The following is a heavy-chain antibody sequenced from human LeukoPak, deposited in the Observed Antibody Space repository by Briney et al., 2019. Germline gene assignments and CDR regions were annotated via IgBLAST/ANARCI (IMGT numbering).Heavy chain of an antibody. V-gene: IGHV4-39*01. Sequence: PSQTLSLTCTVSGASVSGSAYYWGWIRQPPGKGLEWIGNIYYSGSTYYNESLESRVTISIDTSKNQFSLKLNSVTAADTAMYYCAKSGGYGLIDYWGQGTLVTVSS. CDR2: IYYSGST. D-gene: IGHD1-26*01. CDR3: AKSGGYGLIDY. J-gene: IGHJ4*02. CDR1: GASVSGSAYY.